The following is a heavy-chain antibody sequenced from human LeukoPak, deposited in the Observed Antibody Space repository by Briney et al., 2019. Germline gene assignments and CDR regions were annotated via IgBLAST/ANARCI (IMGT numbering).Heavy chain of an antibody. CDR2: ISYDGSNK. Sequence: GRSLRLSCAASGFTFSSYVMHWVRQAPGKELEWVAIISYDGSNKYYADSVKGRFTISRDNSKNTLFLQMNSLRAEDTAVYYCAKDRTSVHLWLSDLDYWGQGTLVTVSS. V-gene: IGHV3-30*18. CDR3: AKDRTSVHLWLSDLDY. J-gene: IGHJ4*02. D-gene: IGHD5-18*01. CDR1: GFTFSSYV.